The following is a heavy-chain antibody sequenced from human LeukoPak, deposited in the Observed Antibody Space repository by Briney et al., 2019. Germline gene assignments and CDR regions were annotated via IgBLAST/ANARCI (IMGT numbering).Heavy chain of an antibody. D-gene: IGHD3-10*01. Sequence: PGGSLRLSCAASGFTFSSYAMSWVRQAPGKGLEWVSAISGSGGSTYYADSVKGRFTISRDNSKNSLYLQMNSLRAEDTAVYYCARDWGTAMVRGVITAYDAFDIWGQGTMVTVSS. CDR3: ARDWGTAMVRGVITAYDAFDI. CDR2: ISGSGGST. CDR1: GFTFSSYA. J-gene: IGHJ3*02. V-gene: IGHV3-23*01.